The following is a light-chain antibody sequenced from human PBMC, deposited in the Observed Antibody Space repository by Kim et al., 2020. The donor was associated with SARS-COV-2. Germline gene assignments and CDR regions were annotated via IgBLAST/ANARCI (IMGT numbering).Light chain of an antibody. CDR1: QSVLYSSNNRNY. CDR3: QQYSSTPFT. J-gene: IGKJ3*01. Sequence: ATINCKSSQSVLYSSNNRNYLAWYQQKPGQPPKLLIYWASTRESGVPDRFSGSGSGTDFNLTISSLQAEDVAVYYCQQYSSTPFTFGPGTKVDIK. CDR2: WAS. V-gene: IGKV4-1*01.